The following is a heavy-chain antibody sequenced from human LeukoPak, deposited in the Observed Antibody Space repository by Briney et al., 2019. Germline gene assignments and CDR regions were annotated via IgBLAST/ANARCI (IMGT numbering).Heavy chain of an antibody. CDR1: GGSISSSNW. V-gene: IGHV4-4*02. CDR3: ARVPLGSTSSYYYGMDV. Sequence: SETLSLTCAVSGGSISSSNWWSWVRQPPGKGLEWIGEIYHSGSTNYNPSLKSRVTISVDKSKNQFSLKLSSVTAADTAVYYCARVPLGSTSSYYYGMDVWGQGTTVTVSS. D-gene: IGHD2-2*01. CDR2: IYHSGST. J-gene: IGHJ6*02.